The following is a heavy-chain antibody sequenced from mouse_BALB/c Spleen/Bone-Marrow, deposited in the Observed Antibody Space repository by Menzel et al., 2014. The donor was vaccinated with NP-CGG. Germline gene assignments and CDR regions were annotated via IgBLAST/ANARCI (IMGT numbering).Heavy chain of an antibody. CDR1: GFNIKDTY. Sequence: EVNLVESGAELVKPGASVKLSCTASGFNIKDTYMHWVKQRPEQGLEWIGRIDPANGNTKYDPKFQGKATITADTSSNTAYLQLSSLTSEDTAVYYCARSRWLGAMDYWGQGTSVTVSS. D-gene: IGHD1-1*02. V-gene: IGHV14-3*02. J-gene: IGHJ4*01. CDR2: IDPANGNT. CDR3: ARSRWLGAMDY.